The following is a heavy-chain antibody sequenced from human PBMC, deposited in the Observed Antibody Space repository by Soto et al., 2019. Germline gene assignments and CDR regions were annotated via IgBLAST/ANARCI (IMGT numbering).Heavy chain of an antibody. J-gene: IGHJ4*02. D-gene: IGHD6-19*01. CDR2: INGDGSVT. CDR3: VRVKETSGWGAFDY. V-gene: IGHV3-74*01. Sequence: EVELVESGGGLVQPGGSLRLSCTASGFTFSGFWMHWVRQAPGKGLVWVSRINGDGSVTNYAGSVKGRFAISRDNGKNTLYLQMNSLGVEVTAVYYCVRVKETSGWGAFDYWGQGALVTVSS. CDR1: GFTFSGFW.